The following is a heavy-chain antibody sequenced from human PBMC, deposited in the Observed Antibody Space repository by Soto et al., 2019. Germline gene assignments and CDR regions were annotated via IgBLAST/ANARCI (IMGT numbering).Heavy chain of an antibody. Sequence: SVKVSCKASGGTFSSYAISWVRQAPGQGLEWMGGIIPIFGTANYAQKFQGRVTITADESTSTAYMELSSLRSEDTAVYYCARETQRDYDILTGYYLRYNWFDPWGQGTLVTVS. V-gene: IGHV1-69*13. CDR1: GGTFSSYA. J-gene: IGHJ5*02. D-gene: IGHD3-9*01. CDR2: IIPIFGTA. CDR3: ARETQRDYDILTGYYLRYNWFDP.